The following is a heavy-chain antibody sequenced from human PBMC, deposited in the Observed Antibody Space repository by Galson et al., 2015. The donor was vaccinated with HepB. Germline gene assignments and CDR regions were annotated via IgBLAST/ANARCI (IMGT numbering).Heavy chain of an antibody. CDR2: IYYSGNT. V-gene: IGHV4-39*07. Sequence: LSLTCTVSGGSIFSSSYYWGWIRQPPGKGLEWIGTIYYSGNTYSNPSLKRRVSISMDTSKNQFSLKLTSVTAADTAVYYCARGTQVVPATPFDYWGQGTLVIVSS. CDR3: ARGTQVVPATPFDY. D-gene: IGHD2-15*01. CDR1: GGSIFSSSYY. J-gene: IGHJ4*02.